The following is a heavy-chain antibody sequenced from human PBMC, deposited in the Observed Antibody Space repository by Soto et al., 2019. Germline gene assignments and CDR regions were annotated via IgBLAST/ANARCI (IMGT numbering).Heavy chain of an antibody. J-gene: IGHJ4*02. CDR2: ISYDESDK. CDR1: GFTFSAYT. V-gene: IGHV3-30-3*01. CDR3: ARRSGGGNFLGL. Sequence: QVQLVESGGGVVQPGKSLRLSCAASGFTFSAYTMHWVRQAPGKGLEWVSLISYDESDKFYADSVKGRFTISRDISKNTLYLQMTSLRSEDTAVYYCARRSGGGNFLGLWGQGILVTVSS. D-gene: IGHD2-21*02.